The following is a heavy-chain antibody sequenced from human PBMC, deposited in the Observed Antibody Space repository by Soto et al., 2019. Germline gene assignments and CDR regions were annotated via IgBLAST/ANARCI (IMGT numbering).Heavy chain of an antibody. CDR1: GGSISSGGYY. D-gene: IGHD4-17*01. Sequence: GGSISSGGYYWSWIRQHPGKGLEWIGYIYYSGSTYYNPSLKSRVTISVDTSKNQFSLKLSSVTAADTAVYYCARDLGGIDYGSSLDIWGQGTMVTVSS. CDR3: ARDLGGIDYGSSLDI. V-gene: IGHV4-31*02. CDR2: IYYSGST. J-gene: IGHJ3*02.